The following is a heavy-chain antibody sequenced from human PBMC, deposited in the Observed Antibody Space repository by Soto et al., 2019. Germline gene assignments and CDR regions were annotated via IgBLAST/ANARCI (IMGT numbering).Heavy chain of an antibody. D-gene: IGHD3-9*01. CDR1: GGTFSSYA. CDR3: ASTNKGLTGTYYYGMDV. V-gene: IGHV1-69*12. Sequence: QVQLVQSGAEVKKPGSSVKVSCKASGGTFSSYAISWVRQAPGQGLGWMGGIIPIFGTANYAQKFQGGVTITADEPTSTACMELSSLRPEDTAVFDCASTNKGLTGTYYYGMDVWGQGTRVTVSS. J-gene: IGHJ6*02. CDR2: IIPIFGTA.